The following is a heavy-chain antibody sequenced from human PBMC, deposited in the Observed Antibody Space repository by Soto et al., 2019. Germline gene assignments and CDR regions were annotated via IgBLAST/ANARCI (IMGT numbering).Heavy chain of an antibody. CDR2: IYPGDSDT. V-gene: IGHV5-51*01. D-gene: IGHD2-2*02. CDR3: ARLAAGCSSTSCYTNYYYGMDV. CDR1: GYSFTSYW. Sequence: GEPLKISCKGSGYSFTSYWIGWVRQMPGKGLEWMGIIYPGDSDTRYSPSFQGQVTISADKSISTAYLQWSSLKASDTAMYYCARLAAGCSSTSCYTNYYYGMDVWGQGTTVTVSS. J-gene: IGHJ6*02.